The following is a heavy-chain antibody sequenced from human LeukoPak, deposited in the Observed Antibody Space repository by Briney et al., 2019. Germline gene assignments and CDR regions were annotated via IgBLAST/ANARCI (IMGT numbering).Heavy chain of an antibody. Sequence: GGSLRLSCAASGFTFSSYAMSWVRQAPGKGLEWVSAISGSGGSTYYADSVKGRFNISRDNSKTTLYLQMNSLRAEDTAVYHCAKTGSGYYFALTFFDYWGQGTLVTVSS. D-gene: IGHD3-22*01. CDR3: AKTGSGYYFALTFFDY. CDR1: GFTFSSYA. V-gene: IGHV3-23*01. J-gene: IGHJ4*02. CDR2: ISGSGGST.